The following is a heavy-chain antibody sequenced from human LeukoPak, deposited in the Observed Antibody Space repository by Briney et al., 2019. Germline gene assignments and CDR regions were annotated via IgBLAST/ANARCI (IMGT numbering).Heavy chain of an antibody. D-gene: IGHD3-10*01. Sequence: GGSLRLSCAASGFTFSTYAMSWVRRAPGKGLEWVSTVSGSGSSAYYADSVKGRFTISRDNSKNTLYLQMNSLRAEDTAVYYCAKASGSGTYYKSPFDYWGQGTLVTVSS. CDR3: AKASGSGTYYKSPFDY. J-gene: IGHJ4*02. CDR2: VSGSGSSA. V-gene: IGHV3-23*01. CDR1: GFTFSTYA.